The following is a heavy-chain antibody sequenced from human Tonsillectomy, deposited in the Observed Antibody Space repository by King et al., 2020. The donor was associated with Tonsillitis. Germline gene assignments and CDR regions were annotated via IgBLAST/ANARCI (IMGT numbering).Heavy chain of an antibody. J-gene: IGHJ4*02. D-gene: IGHD3-16*01. CDR3: AKAAGDGYAYYAHQADY. CDR2: ISGSGCST. Sequence: VQLVESGGGLVQPGGSLRLSCAASGVTFSSYAMSWVRQAPGKGLEWVSAISGSGCSTFYANSVKGRFTFSRDNSKNTLYLQMNSLRAEDTAVYYCAKAAGDGYAYYAHQADYWGQGTLVTVSS. CDR1: GVTFSSYA. V-gene: IGHV3-23*04.